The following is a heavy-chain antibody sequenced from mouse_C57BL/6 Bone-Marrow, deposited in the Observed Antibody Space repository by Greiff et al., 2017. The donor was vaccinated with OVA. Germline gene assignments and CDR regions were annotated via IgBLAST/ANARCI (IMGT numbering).Heavy chain of an antibody. V-gene: IGHV14-4*01. CDR2: IDPENGDT. CDR1: GFNIKDYY. CDR3: TPSCYDLDY. J-gene: IGHJ2*01. D-gene: IGHD2-3*01. Sequence: EVQLQQSGAELVRPGASVKLSCTASGFNIKDYYMHWVKQRPEQGLEWIGWIDPENGDTEYASKFQGKATITADTSSNTAYLQLSSLTSEDTAVYYCTPSCYDLDYWGQGTTLTVSS.